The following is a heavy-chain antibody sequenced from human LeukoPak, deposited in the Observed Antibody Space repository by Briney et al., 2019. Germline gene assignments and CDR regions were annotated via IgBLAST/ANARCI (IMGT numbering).Heavy chain of an antibody. CDR3: ARDRNFGGPYNSVDY. Sequence: SQTLSLTCAISGDSVSSNSAAWNWIRQSPSRGLEWLGRTYYRSKWYNAVSVKSRITINPDTSKDQVSLQLNSVTPEDTAVYYCARDRNFGGPYNSVDYWGQGTLVTVSS. D-gene: IGHD5-24*01. CDR2: TYYRSKWY. CDR1: GDSVSSNSAA. J-gene: IGHJ4*02. V-gene: IGHV6-1*01.